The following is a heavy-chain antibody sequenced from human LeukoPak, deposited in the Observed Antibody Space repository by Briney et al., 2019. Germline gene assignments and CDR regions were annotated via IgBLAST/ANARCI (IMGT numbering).Heavy chain of an antibody. CDR1: GYTFTAYY. V-gene: IGHV1-2*02. CDR3: AREYYDTSGTKFAFDI. CDR2: IDPDSGGT. D-gene: IGHD3-22*01. J-gene: IGHJ3*02. Sequence: ASVKVSCKVSGYTFTAYYLHWVRQAPGQGLEGMGCIDPDSGGTKSAQKFQGRVTMTRDTCINTASMELSRLRSDDTAVYYCAREYYDTSGTKFAFDIWGQGTMVTVSS.